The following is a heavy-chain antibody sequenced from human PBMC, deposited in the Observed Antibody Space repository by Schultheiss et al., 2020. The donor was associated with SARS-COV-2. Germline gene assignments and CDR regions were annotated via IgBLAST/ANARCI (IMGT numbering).Heavy chain of an antibody. CDR2: ITSTSNNI. V-gene: IGHV3-48*04. Sequence: GGSLRLSCAASGLTFSTYSMNWVRQAPGKGLEWISYITSTSNNIYYADSVKGRFTSSRDNAKNSLYLQMNSLRAEDTAVYYCARDPADDFWSGYYMDVWGKGTTVTVSS. D-gene: IGHD3-3*01. J-gene: IGHJ6*03. CDR3: ARDPADDFWSGYYMDV. CDR1: GLTFSTYS.